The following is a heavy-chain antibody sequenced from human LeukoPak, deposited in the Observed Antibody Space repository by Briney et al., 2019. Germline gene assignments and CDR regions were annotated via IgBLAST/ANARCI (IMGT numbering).Heavy chain of an antibody. CDR3: ARRAGGYSHPYDY. Sequence: GASVKVSCKASGYTFTGYYMHWVRQAPGQGLEWMGWINPNSGGTNYAQKFQGRVTMTRDTSISTAYMELSRLRSDDTAVYYCARRAGGYSHPYDYWGQGILVTVSS. D-gene: IGHD4-23*01. V-gene: IGHV1-2*02. CDR1: GYTFTGYY. CDR2: INPNSGGT. J-gene: IGHJ4*02.